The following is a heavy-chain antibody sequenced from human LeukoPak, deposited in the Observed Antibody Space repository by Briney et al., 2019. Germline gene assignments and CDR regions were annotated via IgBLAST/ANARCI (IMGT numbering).Heavy chain of an antibody. Sequence: SETLSLTCTVSGGSISSYYWSWIRQPPGKGLGWIGYIYYSGSTNYNPSLKSRVTISVDTSKNQFSLKLSSVTAADTAVYYCARDLGIFFDYWGQGTLVTVSS. CDR3: ARDLGIFFDY. V-gene: IGHV4-59*01. CDR2: IYYSGST. CDR1: GGSISSYY. D-gene: IGHD7-27*01. J-gene: IGHJ4*02.